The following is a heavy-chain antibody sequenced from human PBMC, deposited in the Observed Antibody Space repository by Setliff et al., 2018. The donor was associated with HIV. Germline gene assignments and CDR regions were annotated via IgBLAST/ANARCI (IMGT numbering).Heavy chain of an antibody. D-gene: IGHD2-15*01. CDR1: GFTFRHYS. Sequence: PGGSLRLSCAASGFTFRHYSMTWVRQAPGKGLEWVANIKQDGSEKYCVDSVKGRFTISRDNAKNSLYLQMNSLGAEDTAVYYCARVMEDCINGNCYVFDYWGQGTLVTVSS. CDR3: ARVMEDCINGNCYVFDY. V-gene: IGHV3-7*03. J-gene: IGHJ4*02. CDR2: IKQDGSEK.